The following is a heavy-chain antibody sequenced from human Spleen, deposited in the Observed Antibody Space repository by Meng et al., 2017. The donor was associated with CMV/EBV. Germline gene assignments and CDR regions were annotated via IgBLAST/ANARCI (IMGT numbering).Heavy chain of an antibody. CDR3: ARGSMVRGVIS. V-gene: IGHV4-34*01. Sequence: LQERSAVLLTASETRSLTCAVCGVSFIGYYVGWSRQRAGKGLEWIGEINHSGSTNYNPSLKSRVTISVDTSKNQFSLKLSSVTAADTAVYYCARGSMVRGVISWGQGTLVTVSS. J-gene: IGHJ5*02. D-gene: IGHD3-10*01. CDR1: GVSFIGYY. CDR2: INHSGST.